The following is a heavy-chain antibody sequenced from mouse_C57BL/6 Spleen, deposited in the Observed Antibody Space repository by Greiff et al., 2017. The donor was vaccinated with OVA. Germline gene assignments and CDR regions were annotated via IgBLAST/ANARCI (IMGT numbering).Heavy chain of an antibody. CDR2: IDPSDSET. D-gene: IGHD1-1*01. V-gene: IGHV1-52*01. J-gene: IGHJ1*03. CDR1: GYTFTSYW. CDR3: ARRTFTTGYFDV. Sequence: QVQLQQPGAELVRPGSSVKLSCKASGYTFTSYWMHWVKQRPIQGLEWIGNIDPSDSETHYNQKFKDKATLTVDKSSSTAYMQLSRLTSEDSAVYYCARRTFTTGYFDVWGTGTTVTVSS.